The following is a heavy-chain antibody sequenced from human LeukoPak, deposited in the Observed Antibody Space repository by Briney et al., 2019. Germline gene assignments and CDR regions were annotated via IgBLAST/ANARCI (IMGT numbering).Heavy chain of an antibody. D-gene: IGHD2-15*01. V-gene: IGHV4-59*08. CDR2: ISYSGSS. J-gene: IGHJ6*03. Sequence: SETLSLTCTVSGGSISSYYWSWIRQPPGKGLEWIGYISYSGSSNYNPSLKSRVSISVDTSKNQFSLKLNSVTAADTAVYYCARHALLGIPEYYYYYYMDVWGKGTTVTISS. CDR3: ARHALLGIPEYYYYYYMDV. CDR1: GGSISSYY.